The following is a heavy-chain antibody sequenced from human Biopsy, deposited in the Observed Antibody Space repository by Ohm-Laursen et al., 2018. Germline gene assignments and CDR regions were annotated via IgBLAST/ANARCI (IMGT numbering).Heavy chain of an antibody. CDR2: IYNTETT. CDR3: ARHPTGFWFDP. J-gene: IGHJ5*02. V-gene: IGHV4-39*01. Sequence: TLSLTCTVSGGSISSYYWAWLRQPPGKGLEWIGSIYNTETTFYNPSLKSRVTISVDTSTNQFSLKMSSVTAADTALYFCARHPTGFWFDPWGHGTLVTVSS. CDR1: GGSISSYY.